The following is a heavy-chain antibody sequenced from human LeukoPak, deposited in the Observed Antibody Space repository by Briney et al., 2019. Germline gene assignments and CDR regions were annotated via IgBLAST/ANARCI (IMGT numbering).Heavy chain of an antibody. CDR1: GFTFNNYS. D-gene: IGHD2-21*01. CDR2: IYSGGST. J-gene: IGHJ4*02. CDR3: ARTFRFPHYFDY. Sequence: GGSLRLSCAASGFTFNNYSMNWVRQAPGKGLEWVSVIYSGGSTYYADSVKGRFTISRDNSKNTLYLQMNSLRAEDTAVYYCARTFRFPHYFDYWGQGTLVTVSS. V-gene: IGHV3-66*02.